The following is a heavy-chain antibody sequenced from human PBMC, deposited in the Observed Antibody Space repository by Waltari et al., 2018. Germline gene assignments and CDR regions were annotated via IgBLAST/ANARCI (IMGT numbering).Heavy chain of an antibody. V-gene: IGHV4-59*11. J-gene: IGHJ6*02. CDR3: ARAQGVIMYFYGMDV. D-gene: IGHD3-10*01. CDR2: IYYSGGT. CDR1: GGSISRHY. Sequence: QVQLRESGPGLVKPSETLSLTCPVSGGSISRHYWSWIRQPPGKGLEWIGYIYYSGGTNYNPSLKSRVTISVDTSKNQFSLKLSSVTAADTAVYYCARAQGVIMYFYGMDVWGQGTTVTVSS.